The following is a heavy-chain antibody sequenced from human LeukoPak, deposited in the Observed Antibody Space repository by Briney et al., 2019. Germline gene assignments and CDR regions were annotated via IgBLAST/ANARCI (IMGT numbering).Heavy chain of an antibody. CDR3: ARIAIGYGVNSGGY. V-gene: IGHV3-53*01. J-gene: IGHJ4*02. CDR2: IHSGGST. CDR1: GFTFSDYG. D-gene: IGHD4/OR15-4a*01. Sequence: GGSLRLSCAASGFTFSDYGMHWVRQAPGKGLEWVSVIHSGGSTYYADSVKGRFTISRDISKNTLYLQMNSLRAEDTAVYYCARIAIGYGVNSGGYWGQGTLVTVSS.